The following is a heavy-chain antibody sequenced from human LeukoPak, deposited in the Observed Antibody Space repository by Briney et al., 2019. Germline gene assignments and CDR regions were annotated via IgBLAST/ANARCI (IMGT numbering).Heavy chain of an antibody. J-gene: IGHJ4*02. CDR3: AYIAVAGENY. Sequence: GGSLRLSCAASGFTFRTYWMHWLRQAPGKGLVWVSRINSDGSATNYADSVKGRFTISRDNARKTLHLQMNSLRAEDTAVYYCAYIAVAGENYRGQGTLVTVSS. CDR1: GFTFRTYW. D-gene: IGHD6-19*01. V-gene: IGHV3-74*01. CDR2: INSDGSAT.